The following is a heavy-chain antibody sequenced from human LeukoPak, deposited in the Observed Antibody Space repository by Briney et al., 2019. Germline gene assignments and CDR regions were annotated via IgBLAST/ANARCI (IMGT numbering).Heavy chain of an antibody. CDR3: LVGYYDSSGYYEFDY. J-gene: IGHJ4*02. CDR2: ISSNGDNT. V-gene: IGHV3-64D*06. CDR1: GFTFSSYP. Sequence: PGGSLRLSCSSSGFTFSSYPMHWVRQAPGKGLEYVSTISSNGDNTYYADSVKGRFTISRDNSKNALYLQMSSLRAEDTAVYYCLVGYYDSSGYYEFDYWGQGTLVTVSS. D-gene: IGHD3-22*01.